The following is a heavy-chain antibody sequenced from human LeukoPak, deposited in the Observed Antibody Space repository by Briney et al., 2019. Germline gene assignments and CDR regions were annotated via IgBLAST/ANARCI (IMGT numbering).Heavy chain of an antibody. CDR1: GFTFSSYW. Sequence: PGGSLRLSCAASGFTFSSYWMNWVRQAPGKGLEWVARISQDGSEKYYVDSVKGRFTSSRDNAENSLDLQMNSLRAEDTAVYYCARDSNPFYSSGWFGYWGQGTPVTVSS. D-gene: IGHD6-19*01. J-gene: IGHJ5*01. V-gene: IGHV3-7*01. CDR3: ARDSNPFYSSGWFGY. CDR2: ISQDGSEK.